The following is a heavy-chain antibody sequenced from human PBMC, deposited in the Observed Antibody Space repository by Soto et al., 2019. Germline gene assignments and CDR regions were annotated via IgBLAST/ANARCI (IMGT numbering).Heavy chain of an antibody. CDR1: GFTFSSYA. D-gene: IGHD6-25*01. Sequence: EVQLLESGGGLVQPGRSLRLSCAASGFTFSSYAMSWVRQAPGKGLGWVSAISGSGGTTYYAASVKGRLTISRDNSKNTLFLQMNSLRAEDTAVYYCAKFFVETGGSSGWPWTFHYWGQGTLVTVSS. V-gene: IGHV3-23*01. CDR3: AKFFVETGGSSGWPWTFHY. CDR2: ISGSGGTT. J-gene: IGHJ4*02.